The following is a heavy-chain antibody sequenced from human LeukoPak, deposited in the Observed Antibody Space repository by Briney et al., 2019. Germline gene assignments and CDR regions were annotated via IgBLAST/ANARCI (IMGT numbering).Heavy chain of an antibody. J-gene: IGHJ4*02. V-gene: IGHV1-2*06. Sequence: GASVKVSCKASGYTFTGYYMHWVRQAPGQGLEWMGRINPNSGGTNYAQKFQGRVTMTRDTPISTAYMELSRLRSDDTAVYYCARDLVSIAAAETVYWGQGTLVTVSS. CDR1: GYTFTGYY. D-gene: IGHD6-13*01. CDR3: ARDLVSIAAAETVY. CDR2: INPNSGGT.